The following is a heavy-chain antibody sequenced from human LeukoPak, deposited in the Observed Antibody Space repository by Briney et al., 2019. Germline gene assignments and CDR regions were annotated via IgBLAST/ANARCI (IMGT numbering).Heavy chain of an antibody. CDR1: GGSFSGYY. CDR3: ARGHLKSAMVREVLDWFDP. CDR2: INHSGST. J-gene: IGHJ5*02. V-gene: IGHV4-34*01. D-gene: IGHD3-10*01. Sequence: SETLSLTCAAYGGSFSGYYWSWIRQPPGKGLEWIGEINHSGSTNYNPSLKSRVTISVDTSKNQFSLKLSSVTAADTAVYYCARGHLKSAMVREVLDWFDPWGQGTLVTVSS.